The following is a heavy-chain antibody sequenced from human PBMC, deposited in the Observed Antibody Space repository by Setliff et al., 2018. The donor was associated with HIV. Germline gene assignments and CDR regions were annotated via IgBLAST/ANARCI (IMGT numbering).Heavy chain of an antibody. CDR1: GGSIDNNKYY. Sequence: SETLSLTCSVSGGSIDNNKYYWSWIRQPPGKGLEWIVEVNHNGNINYNPSLKSRVTISVDTSKNQFSLRLSSVTAADTAVYYCARAVNQNKAMVYIARWGWYFDLWGRGTLVTVSS. V-gene: IGHV4-39*07. D-gene: IGHD5-18*01. CDR2: VNHNGNI. CDR3: ARAVNQNKAMVYIARWGWYFDL. J-gene: IGHJ2*01.